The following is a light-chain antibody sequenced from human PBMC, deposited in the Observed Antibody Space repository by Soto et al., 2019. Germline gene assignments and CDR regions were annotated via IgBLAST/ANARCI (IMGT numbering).Light chain of an antibody. CDR3: LLDHGGVYV. CDR1: SGAVTSGSY. CDR2: DTD. Sequence: QAVVTKGPSLTVSPGGTVTRTCASSSGAVTSGSYPTWFQQKPGQTPMPLIYDTDNKHSWTPARFSGSPLGGQAALTLSAAQPEAEAEYYGLLDHGGVYVFGAGTKLTVL. V-gene: IGLV7-43*01. J-gene: IGLJ1*01.